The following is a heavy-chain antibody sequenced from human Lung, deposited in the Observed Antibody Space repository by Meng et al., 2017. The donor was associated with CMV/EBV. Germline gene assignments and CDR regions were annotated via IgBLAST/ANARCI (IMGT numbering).Heavy chain of an antibody. J-gene: IGHJ6*02. Sequence: GESXKISCAASGFTFETYGMHWVRQAPGKRLEWVAFIRYDGSNKYYADSVKGRFTISRDNSKNTVYVQINSLRAEDTAVYYCAKDRIAVVPKGGLIRPRVDYYYGMDVWGQGTTVTVSS. D-gene: IGHD6-19*01. V-gene: IGHV3-30*02. CDR1: GFTFETYG. CDR3: AKDRIAVVPKGGLIRPRVDYYYGMDV. CDR2: IRYDGSNK.